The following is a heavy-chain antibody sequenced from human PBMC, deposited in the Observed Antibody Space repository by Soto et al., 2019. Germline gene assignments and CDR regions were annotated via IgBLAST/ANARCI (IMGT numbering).Heavy chain of an antibody. V-gene: IGHV3-21*01. Sequence: GGSLRLSCAASGFTFSSYSMNWVRQAPGKGLEWVSSISSSSSYIYYADSVKGRFTISRDNAKNSLYLQMNSLRAEDTAVYYCARGEAARLFSTLGWFDPWGQGTLVTVSS. D-gene: IGHD6-6*01. CDR1: GFTFSSYS. CDR3: ARGEAARLFSTLGWFDP. CDR2: ISSSSSYI. J-gene: IGHJ5*02.